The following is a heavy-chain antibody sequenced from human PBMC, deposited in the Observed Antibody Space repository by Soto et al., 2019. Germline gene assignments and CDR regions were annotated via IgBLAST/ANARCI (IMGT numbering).Heavy chain of an antibody. V-gene: IGHV4-39*01. Sequence: SETLSLTCTVSVGSISSSSYYWGWIRQPPGKGLEWIGSIYYSGSTYYNPSLKSRVTISVDTSKNQFSLKLSSVTAADTAVYYCARPYYYDSSVAFDIWGQGTMVTVS. CDR3: ARPYYYDSSVAFDI. CDR2: IYYSGST. J-gene: IGHJ3*02. D-gene: IGHD3-22*01. CDR1: VGSISSSSYY.